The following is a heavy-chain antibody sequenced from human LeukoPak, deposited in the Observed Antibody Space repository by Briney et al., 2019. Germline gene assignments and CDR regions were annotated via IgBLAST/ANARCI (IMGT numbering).Heavy chain of an antibody. CDR3: ARGDYGDAQSVD. J-gene: IGHJ4*02. CDR1: GFTFSSYW. CDR2: IKQDGSEK. Sequence: PGGSLRLSCAVSGFTFSSYWMSWVRQAPGKGLEWVANIKQDGSEKYYVDSVKGRFTISRDNAKNSLYLQMNSLRAEDTAVYYCARGDYGDAQSVDWGQGTLVTVSS. D-gene: IGHD4-17*01. V-gene: IGHV3-7*01.